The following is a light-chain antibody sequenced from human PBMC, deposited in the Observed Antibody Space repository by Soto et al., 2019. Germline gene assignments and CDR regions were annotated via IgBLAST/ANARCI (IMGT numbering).Light chain of an antibody. CDR3: QHRTNWPRT. J-gene: IGKJ2*01. Sequence: EIVLTQSPATLSLSPGERATLSCRASQTVGTFLAWYQQKPGQAPRLVIYDASKRATGIPARFSGTGSGTDFALTISSIEPEDFALYYCQHRTNWPRTFGQGTKLDIK. CDR1: QTVGTF. CDR2: DAS. V-gene: IGKV3-11*01.